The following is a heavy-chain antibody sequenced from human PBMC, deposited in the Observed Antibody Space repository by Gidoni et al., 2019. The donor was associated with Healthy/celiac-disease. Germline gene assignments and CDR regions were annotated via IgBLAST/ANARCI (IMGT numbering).Heavy chain of an antibody. D-gene: IGHD6-13*01. CDR2: ISGSGGST. CDR3: AKDGLQQQLVVSVYYMDV. CDR1: GFTLSSYH. Sequence: EVQLLESWGGLVQPGGSLRLPCAAPGFTLSSYHTSWVRQAPGKGLEWVSAISGSGGSTYYADSVKGRFTISRDNSKNTLYLQMNSLRAEDTAVYYCAKDGLQQQLVVSVYYMDVWGKGTTVTVSS. V-gene: IGHV3-23*01. J-gene: IGHJ6*03.